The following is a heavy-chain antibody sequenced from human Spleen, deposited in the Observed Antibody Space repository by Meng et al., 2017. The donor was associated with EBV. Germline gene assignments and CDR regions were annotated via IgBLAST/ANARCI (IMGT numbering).Heavy chain of an antibody. D-gene: IGHD3-16*01. V-gene: IGHV4-4*02. CDR1: GGSITNPNW. Sequence: QVSQQESAPGLCKPSGTLSLTCTVSGGSITNPNWWTWVRQSPGKGLEWIGEIYHSGSTNYNPSLKSRVTISVDKSKNQFSLKLRSVTAADTAVYYCASGGGVDALGDYWGQGTLVTVSS. CDR3: ASGGGVDALGDY. CDR2: IYHSGST. J-gene: IGHJ4*02.